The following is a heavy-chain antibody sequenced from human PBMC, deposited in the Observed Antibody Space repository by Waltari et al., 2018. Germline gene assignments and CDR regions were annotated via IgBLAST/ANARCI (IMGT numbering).Heavy chain of an antibody. CDR1: GFTFSSYS. CDR3: AREGRTAPTNHLAFDI. V-gene: IGHV3-21*01. Sequence: EVQLVESGGGLVKPGGSLRLSCASSGFTFSSYSMNWVRQAPGKGLEWVSSISSSSSYIYYADSVKGRFTISRDNAKNSLYLQMNSLRAEDTAVYYCAREGRTAPTNHLAFDIWGQGTMVTVSS. CDR2: ISSSSSYI. D-gene: IGHD3-3*02. J-gene: IGHJ3*02.